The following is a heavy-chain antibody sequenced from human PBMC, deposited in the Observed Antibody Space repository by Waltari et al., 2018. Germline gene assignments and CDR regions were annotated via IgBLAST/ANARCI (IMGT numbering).Heavy chain of an antibody. CDR2: IYLSGRN. J-gene: IGHJ5*02. Sequence: EVQLVESGGGLIQPGGSLRLSCAASGIIVSANYMNWVRQAPGKGPRGGSVIYLSGRNYSAHSVNGRLTISRDNPKNTVYIQMNNLKTETTAFYYCARPGEGPSSPWGQGTLVTVSS. D-gene: IGHD4-17*01. V-gene: IGHV3-53*01. CDR1: GIIVSANY. CDR3: ARPGEGPSSP.